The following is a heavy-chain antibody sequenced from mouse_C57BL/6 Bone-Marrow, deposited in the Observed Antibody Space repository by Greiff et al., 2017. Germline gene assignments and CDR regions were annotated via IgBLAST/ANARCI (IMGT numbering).Heavy chain of an antibody. CDR3: ARGIRKYDYDGAMDY. V-gene: IGHV1-55*01. Sequence: QVQLQQPGAELVKPGASVKMSCKASGYTFTSYWITWVKQRPGQGLEWIGDIYPGSGSTNYNEKFKSKATLTVDTSSSTAYMQLSSLTSEDSAVYYCARGIRKYDYDGAMDYWGQGTSVTVSS. CDR1: GYTFTSYW. D-gene: IGHD2-4*01. CDR2: IYPGSGST. J-gene: IGHJ4*01.